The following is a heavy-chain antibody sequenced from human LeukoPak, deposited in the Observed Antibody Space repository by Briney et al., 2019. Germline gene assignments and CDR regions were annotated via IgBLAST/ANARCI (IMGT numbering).Heavy chain of an antibody. CDR3: ATGRSSGGIDLHSKYFDY. Sequence: PGGSLGLSCAASGFTFSNAWMSWVRQAPGKGPEWVGRIKSKADGGTTDYAAPVKGRFTMSRDDSENTLYLQMNSLKTEDTAVYYCATGRSSGGIDLHSKYFDYWGQGTLVTVSS. J-gene: IGHJ4*02. D-gene: IGHD3-16*01. CDR2: IKSKADGGTT. CDR1: GFTFSNAW. V-gene: IGHV3-15*01.